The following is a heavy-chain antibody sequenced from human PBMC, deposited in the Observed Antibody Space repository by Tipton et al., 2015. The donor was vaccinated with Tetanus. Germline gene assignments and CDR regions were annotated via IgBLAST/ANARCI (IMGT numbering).Heavy chain of an antibody. CDR3: AKDKTIGYYYSPYFDH. V-gene: IGHV3-9*01. CDR2: ISWKSGAI. CDR1: GFKFDDYG. J-gene: IGHJ4*02. D-gene: IGHD3-22*01. Sequence: RSLRLSCAASGFKFDDYGMHWIRQAPGKGLEWVSGISWKSGAIDYADSVKGRFTISRDNAKNSLYLQMNSLRPEDTAFYYCAKDKTIGYYYSPYFDHWGQGTLVTVST.